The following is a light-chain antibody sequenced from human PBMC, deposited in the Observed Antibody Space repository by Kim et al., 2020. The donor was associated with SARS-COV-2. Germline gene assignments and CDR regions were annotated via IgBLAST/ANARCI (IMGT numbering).Light chain of an antibody. V-gene: IGKV1-5*03. CDR3: KQYSSHWT. J-gene: IGKJ1*01. CDR1: QSISTW. CDR2: KTS. Sequence: SATVGDRVTMTCRASQSISTWLAWYQQIAGKSPKVLSYKTSSLESEVPSRFSGSGSGTEFTLTISSLQPDDFATYYCKQYSSHWTFGQVTKVGIK.